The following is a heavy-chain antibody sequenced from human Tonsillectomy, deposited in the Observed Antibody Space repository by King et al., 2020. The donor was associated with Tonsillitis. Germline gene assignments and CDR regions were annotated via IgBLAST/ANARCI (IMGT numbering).Heavy chain of an antibody. Sequence: VQLQQSGPGLLKPSQTLSLTCAISGDSVSSNRAAWNWIRQSPSRGLEWLGRTYYRSNWFFDYAESMRSRITFNADTSKNRFSLQMNSVTPEDTAVYYCARDWDGQYFDYWGQGTLVTVSS. CDR2: TYYRSNWFF. J-gene: IGHJ4*02. CDR1: GDSVSSNRAA. D-gene: IGHD1-26*01. V-gene: IGHV6-1*01. CDR3: ARDWDGQYFDY.